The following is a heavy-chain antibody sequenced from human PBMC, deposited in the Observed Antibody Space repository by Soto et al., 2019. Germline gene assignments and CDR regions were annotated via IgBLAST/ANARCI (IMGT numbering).Heavy chain of an antibody. CDR3: AVYYDSSGYPGRSAFDI. Sequence: QVQLVQSGAEVKKPGSSVKVSCKASGGTFSSYTISWVRQAPGQGLEWMGRIIPILGIANYAQKFQGRVTITADTSTSTAYMELSSLRSEDTAVYYCAVYYDSSGYPGRSAFDIWGQGTMVTVSS. CDR1: GGTFSSYT. D-gene: IGHD3-22*01. J-gene: IGHJ3*02. CDR2: IIPILGIA. V-gene: IGHV1-69*02.